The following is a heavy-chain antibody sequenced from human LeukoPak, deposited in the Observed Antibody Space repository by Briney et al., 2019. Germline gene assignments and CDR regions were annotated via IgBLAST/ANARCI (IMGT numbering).Heavy chain of an antibody. J-gene: IGHJ5*02. CDR2: INTSGST. V-gene: IGHV4-4*07. D-gene: IGHD6-25*01. CDR3: AREGGDPRWLDP. CDR1: GGSISSYY. Sequence: SETLSLTCTVSGGSISSYYWTWIRQSAGKGLEWIGRINTSGSTNYNPSLRSRVTMSVNTSKNQFSLNLTSVTAADTAVYSCAREGGDPRWLDPWGQGTLVTVPS.